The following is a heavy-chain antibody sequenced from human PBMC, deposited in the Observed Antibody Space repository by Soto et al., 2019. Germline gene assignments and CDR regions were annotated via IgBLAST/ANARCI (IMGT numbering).Heavy chain of an antibody. Sequence: EVQLVESGGGLVKPGGSLRLSRAASGFTFSSYSMNWVRQAPGKGLEWVSSISSSSSYIYYADSVKGRFTISRDNAKNSLYLQMNSLRAEDTAVYYCARVVSSWYDNWFDPWGQGTLVTVSS. CDR3: ARVVSSWYDNWFDP. D-gene: IGHD6-13*01. CDR2: ISSSSSYI. J-gene: IGHJ5*02. CDR1: GFTFSSYS. V-gene: IGHV3-21*01.